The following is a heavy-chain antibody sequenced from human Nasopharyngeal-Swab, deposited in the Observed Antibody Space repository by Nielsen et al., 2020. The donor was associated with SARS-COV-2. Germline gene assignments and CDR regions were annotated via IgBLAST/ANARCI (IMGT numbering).Heavy chain of an antibody. V-gene: IGHV6-1*01. CDR2: TYYRSKWYN. Sequence: WIRQSPSRGLEWLGRTYYRSKWYNDYAVSVKSRITINPDTSKNQSSLQLNSVTPEDTAVYYCARIAVAGHNWFDPWGQGTLVTVSS. D-gene: IGHD6-19*01. J-gene: IGHJ5*02. CDR3: ARIAVAGHNWFDP.